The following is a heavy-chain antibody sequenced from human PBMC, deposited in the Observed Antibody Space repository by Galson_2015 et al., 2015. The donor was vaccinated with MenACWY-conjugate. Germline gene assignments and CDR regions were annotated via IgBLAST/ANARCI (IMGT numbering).Heavy chain of an antibody. CDR1: GGSISSSSYY. CDR2: MYYSGST. Sequence: SETLSLTCTVSGGSISSSSYYWGWIRQPPGKGLEWIGYMYYSGSTHYSPSLKSRVTISVDTSKNQFSLRLTSVTAADTAVYYCARDFLFGAGSFDYWGQGILVTVSS. V-gene: IGHV4-61*01. D-gene: IGHD3-16*01. J-gene: IGHJ4*02. CDR3: ARDFLFGAGSFDY.